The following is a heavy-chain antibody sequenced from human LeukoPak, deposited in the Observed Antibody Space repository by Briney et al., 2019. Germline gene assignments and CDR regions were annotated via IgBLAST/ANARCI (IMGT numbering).Heavy chain of an antibody. CDR3: ARDYGSGSYPPIWGYFDY. Sequence: SVKVPCKASGGTFSSYAISWVRQAPGQGLEWMGGIIPIFGTANYAQKFQGRVTITTDESTSTAYMELSSLRSEDTAVYYCARDYGSGSYPPIWGYFDYWGQGTLVTVSS. V-gene: IGHV1-69*05. CDR2: IIPIFGTA. J-gene: IGHJ4*02. CDR1: GGTFSSYA. D-gene: IGHD3-10*01.